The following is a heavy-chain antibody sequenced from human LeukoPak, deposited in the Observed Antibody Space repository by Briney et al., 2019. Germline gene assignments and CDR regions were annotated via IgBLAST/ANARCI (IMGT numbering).Heavy chain of an antibody. D-gene: IGHD5-12*01. CDR3: ARDRGGLRYIDY. CDR2: ISGSGATT. Sequence: PGGSLRLSCAASGFTFATYALTWVRQAPGKGLEWVSAISGSGATTFYADSVKGRFTVYRDNSKNTLYLQMNSLRAAHTAVFYCARDRGGLRYIDYWGQATLVTVSS. CDR1: GFTFATYA. V-gene: IGHV3-23*01. J-gene: IGHJ4*02.